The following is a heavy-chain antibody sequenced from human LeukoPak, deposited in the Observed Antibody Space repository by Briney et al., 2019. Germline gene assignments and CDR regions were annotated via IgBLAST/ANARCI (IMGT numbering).Heavy chain of an antibody. J-gene: IGHJ5*02. Sequence: SETLSLTCTVSGGSISSYYWSWIRQPPGKGLEWIGYIYYSGSTNYNPSLKSRVTISVDTSKNQFSLKLSSVTAADTAVYCCARGRGVPVGAARPFLPWGQGTLVTVSS. CDR2: IYYSGST. V-gene: IGHV4-59*12. CDR1: GGSISSYY. D-gene: IGHD6-6*01. CDR3: ARGRGVPVGAARPFLP.